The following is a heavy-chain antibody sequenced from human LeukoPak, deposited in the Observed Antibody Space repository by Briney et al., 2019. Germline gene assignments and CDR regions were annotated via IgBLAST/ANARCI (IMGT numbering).Heavy chain of an antibody. V-gene: IGHV4-59*02. CDR3: ASRNLGNDY. D-gene: IGHD7-27*01. Sequence: SETLSLTCTISGGSVSDYYWSWIRQSPGKGLEWIGYIYHTGSTSYSPSLKSRVTISADTSKNQFSLKLSSVTAADTAVYYCASRNLGNDYWGQGTLVTVSS. CDR2: IYHTGST. J-gene: IGHJ4*02. CDR1: GGSVSDYY.